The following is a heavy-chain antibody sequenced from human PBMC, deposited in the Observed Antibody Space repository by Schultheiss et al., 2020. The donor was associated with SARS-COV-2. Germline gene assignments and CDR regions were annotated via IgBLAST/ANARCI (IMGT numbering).Heavy chain of an antibody. V-gene: IGHV3-11*01. CDR3: ARAVSYSSGTVLFDY. Sequence: LSLTCAVYGGSFSGYYWSWIRQPPGKGLEWVSYISSSGSTIYYADSVKGRFTISRDNAKNSLYLQLNSLRAEDTAVYYCARAVSYSSGTVLFDYWGQGTLVTVSS. CDR1: GGSFSGYY. CDR2: ISSSGSTI. J-gene: IGHJ4*02. D-gene: IGHD6-19*01.